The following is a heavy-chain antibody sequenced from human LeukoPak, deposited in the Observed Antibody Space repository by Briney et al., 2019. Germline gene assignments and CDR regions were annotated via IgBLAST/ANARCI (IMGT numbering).Heavy chain of an antibody. Sequence: PGRSLRLSCVASGFTFTIYGMHWVRQAPGKGLGWVAVIWYDGSNEYYADSVKGRFTISRDNSKNTLYLQMNSLRAEDTAVYYCARWVYDSSGYYFDYWGQGTLVTVSS. CDR2: IWYDGSNE. D-gene: IGHD3-22*01. V-gene: IGHV3-33*01. J-gene: IGHJ4*02. CDR3: ARWVYDSSGYYFDY. CDR1: GFTFTIYG.